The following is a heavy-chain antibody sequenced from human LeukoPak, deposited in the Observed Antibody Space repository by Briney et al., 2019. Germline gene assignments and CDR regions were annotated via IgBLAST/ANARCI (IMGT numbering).Heavy chain of an antibody. D-gene: IGHD5-24*01. CDR3: ASSFKWLLSPNFDY. Sequence: SETLSLTCAVYGGSFSGYYWSWIRQPPGKGLEWIGEINHSGSTNYNPSLKSRVTISVDTSKNQFSLKLSSVTAADTAVYYCASSFKWLLSPNFDYWGQGTLVTVSS. CDR2: INHSGST. V-gene: IGHV4-34*01. J-gene: IGHJ4*02. CDR1: GGSFSGYY.